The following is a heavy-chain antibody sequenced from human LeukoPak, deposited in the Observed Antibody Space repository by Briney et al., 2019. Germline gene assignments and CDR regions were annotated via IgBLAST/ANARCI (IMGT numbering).Heavy chain of an antibody. J-gene: IGHJ3*02. CDR2: IIPIFGTA. Sequence: SVKVSCKASGGTFSSYAISWVRQAPGQGLEWMGGIIPIFGTANYAQKFQGRVAITADKSTSTAYMELNSLRAEDTALYYCAKTWAIGIAVAGGAFDIWGQGTMVTVSS. CDR3: AKTWAIGIAVAGGAFDI. CDR1: GGTFSSYA. D-gene: IGHD6-19*01. V-gene: IGHV1-69*06.